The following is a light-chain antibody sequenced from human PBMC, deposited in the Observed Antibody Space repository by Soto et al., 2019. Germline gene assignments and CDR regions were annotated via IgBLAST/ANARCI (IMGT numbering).Light chain of an antibody. CDR3: LLSYSGANVV. Sequence: QTVVTQEPSLTVSPGGTVTLTCGSSTGAVTSGHYPYWFRQKPGQAPRTLIYDTSNKHSWTPARFSGSLLGGKAALTLSGAQPEDEAEYYCLLSYSGANVVFGGGTKLTVL. J-gene: IGLJ2*01. CDR2: DTS. CDR1: TGAVTSGHY. V-gene: IGLV7-46*01.